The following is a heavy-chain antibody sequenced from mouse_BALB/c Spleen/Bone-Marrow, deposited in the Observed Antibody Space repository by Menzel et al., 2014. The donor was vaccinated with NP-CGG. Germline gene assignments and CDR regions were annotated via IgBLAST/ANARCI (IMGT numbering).Heavy chain of an antibody. J-gene: IGHJ2*01. CDR3: ARSQAYYSSYFDY. D-gene: IGHD2-5*01. CDR2: INSNGGST. CDR1: GFTFSSYG. V-gene: IGHV5-6-3*01. Sequence: EVKLVESGGGLVQPGGSLKLSCAASGFTFSSYGVSWVRQPPDKRLELVATINSNGGSTYYPDSVKGPFTISRNNAKNNLYLQMSSLKSEVTAMYYCARSQAYYSSYFDYWGQGTTLTVSS.